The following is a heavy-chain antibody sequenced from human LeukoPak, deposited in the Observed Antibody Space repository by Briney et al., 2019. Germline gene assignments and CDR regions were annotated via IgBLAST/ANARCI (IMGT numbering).Heavy chain of an antibody. Sequence: PSETLSLTCTVSGYSISSGYYWGWIRQPPGKGLEWIGSIYHSGSTYYNPSPKSRVTISVDTSKNQFSLKLSSVTAADTAVYYCARHSVGVRITMVRGVTFDYWGQGTLVTVSS. CDR3: ARHSVGVRITMVRGVTFDY. CDR2: IYHSGST. V-gene: IGHV4-38-2*02. CDR1: GYSISSGYY. D-gene: IGHD3-10*01. J-gene: IGHJ4*02.